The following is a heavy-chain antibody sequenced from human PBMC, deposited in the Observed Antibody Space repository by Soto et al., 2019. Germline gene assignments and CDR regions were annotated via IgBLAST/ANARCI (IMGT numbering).Heavy chain of an antibody. Sequence: QVQLQESDPGLVKPSETLSLTCAVSGGSVNSGHYYWTWIRQPPGKGLDWIGYISYIGSTKYNPSLKSRVIISLDTSKNQFSRNLSSVTAADTAIYYCARGDYDDSEDAFDIWGPGTTVTVSS. CDR2: ISYIGST. D-gene: IGHD4-17*01. V-gene: IGHV4-61*01. CDR3: ARGDYDDSEDAFDI. CDR1: GGSVNSGHYY. J-gene: IGHJ3*02.